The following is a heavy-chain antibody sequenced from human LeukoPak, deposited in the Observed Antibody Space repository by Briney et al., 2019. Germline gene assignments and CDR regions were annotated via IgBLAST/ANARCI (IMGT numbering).Heavy chain of an antibody. CDR1: GFTFSSYW. CDR3: AGGGFYYYDSSGYYGFDP. CDR2: IKQDGSEK. D-gene: IGHD3-22*01. V-gene: IGHV3-7*01. Sequence: GGSLRLSCAASGFTFSSYWMSWVRQAPGKGLVWVANIKQDGSEKYYVDSVKGRFTISRDNAKNSLYLQMNSLRAEDTAVYYCAGGGFYYYDSSGYYGFDPWGQGTLVTVSS. J-gene: IGHJ5*02.